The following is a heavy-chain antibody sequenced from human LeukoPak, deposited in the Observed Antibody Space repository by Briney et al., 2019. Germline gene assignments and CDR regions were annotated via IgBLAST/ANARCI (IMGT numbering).Heavy chain of an antibody. CDR2: ISYDGSNK. J-gene: IGHJ5*02. Sequence: GSLRLSCAASGFTFSSYAMHWVRQAPGKGLEWVAVISYDGSNKYYADSVKGRFTISRDNSKNTLYLQMNSLRAEDTAVYYCARDSRNYAPKQYNWFDPWGQGTLVTVSS. V-gene: IGHV3-30*04. CDR3: ARDSRNYAPKQYNWFDP. D-gene: IGHD1-7*01. CDR1: GFTFSSYA.